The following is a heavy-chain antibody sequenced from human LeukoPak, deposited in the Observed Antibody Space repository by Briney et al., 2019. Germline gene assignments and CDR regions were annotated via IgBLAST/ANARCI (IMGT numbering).Heavy chain of an antibody. CDR2: INHSGST. D-gene: IGHD6-19*01. J-gene: IGHJ4*02. CDR3: ARGAAVAGPDY. Sequence: PSETLSLTCAVYGGSFSGYYWSWIRQPPGKGLEWIGEINHSGSTSYNPSLKSRVTISVDTSKNQFSLKLSSVTAADTAVYYCARGAAVAGPDYWGQGTLVTVSS. V-gene: IGHV4-34*01. CDR1: GGSFSGYY.